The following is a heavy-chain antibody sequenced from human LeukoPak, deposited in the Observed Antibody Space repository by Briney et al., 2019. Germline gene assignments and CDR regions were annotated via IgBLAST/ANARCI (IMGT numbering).Heavy chain of an antibody. Sequence: KASETLSLTCTVSGGSISSGDYYWSWIRQPPGKGLEWIGYIYYSGSTYYNPSLKSRVTISVDTSKNQFSLKLSSVTAADTAVYYCTLYYYDSSGYDTEYFQHWGQGTLVTVSS. J-gene: IGHJ1*01. CDR3: TLYYYDSSGYDTEYFQH. CDR2: IYYSGST. CDR1: GGSISSGDYY. V-gene: IGHV4-30-4*08. D-gene: IGHD3-22*01.